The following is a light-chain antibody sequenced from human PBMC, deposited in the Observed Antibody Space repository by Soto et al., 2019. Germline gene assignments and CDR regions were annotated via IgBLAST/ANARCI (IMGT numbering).Light chain of an antibody. CDR1: QSILFPSNEKNY. Sequence: DIVLTQSPDSLAVSVGERATINCKSSQSILFPSNEKNYLAWYQQKPGQPPKLLIYWASTRDSGVPDRFSGSASGTDFTLTISSLQPEDAAVYYCQQFYTSPRTFGQGTTVEI. CDR2: WAS. CDR3: QQFYTSPRT. J-gene: IGKJ1*01. V-gene: IGKV4-1*01.